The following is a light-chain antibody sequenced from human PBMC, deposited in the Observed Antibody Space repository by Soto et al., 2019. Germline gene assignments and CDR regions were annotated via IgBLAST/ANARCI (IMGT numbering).Light chain of an antibody. CDR3: QQYNTYSYT. CDR2: DAS. V-gene: IGKV1-5*01. Sequence: DIQMTQSPSTLSASVGDRVTITCRASQSISVWLAWYQQKPGKAPKLLIYDASSLDSGVPSRFSGSGSGTEFTLTISSLQPDDFATYYCQQYNTYSYTFGQGTQLEI. J-gene: IGKJ2*01. CDR1: QSISVW.